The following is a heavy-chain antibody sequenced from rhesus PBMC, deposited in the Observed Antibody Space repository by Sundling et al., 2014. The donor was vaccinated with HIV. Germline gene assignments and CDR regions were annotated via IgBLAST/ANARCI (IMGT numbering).Heavy chain of an antibody. J-gene: IGHJ4*01. D-gene: IGHD4-11*01. CDR1: GGSISSGYYY. CDR3: ARQPFTITSDY. Sequence: QVQLQESGPGLVKPSETLSLTCAVSGGSISSGYYYWSWIRQPPGKGLEWIGYITYSGSTSYNPSLKSRVTISRDTSKNQFSLKLSSVTAADTAVYFCARQPFTITSDYWGQGVLVTVSS. V-gene: IGHV4-122*02. CDR2: ITYSGST.